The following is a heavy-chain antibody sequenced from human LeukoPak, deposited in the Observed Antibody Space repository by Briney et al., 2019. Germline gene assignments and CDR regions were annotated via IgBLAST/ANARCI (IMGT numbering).Heavy chain of an antibody. CDR2: ISSSGSTI. CDR1: GFTFSSYE. V-gene: IGHV3-48*03. J-gene: IGHJ4*02. Sequence: PGGSLRLSCAASGFTFSSYEMNWVRQAPGKGLEWVSYISSSGSTIYYADSVKGRFTISRDNAKNSPYLQMNSLRAEDTAVYYCARSGGSILTRYYFDYWGQGTLVTVSS. CDR3: ARSGGSILTRYYFDY. D-gene: IGHD2-15*01.